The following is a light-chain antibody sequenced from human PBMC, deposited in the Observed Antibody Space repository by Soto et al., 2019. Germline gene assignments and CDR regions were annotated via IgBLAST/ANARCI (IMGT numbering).Light chain of an antibody. Sequence: EIVLTQSPATLSLSPGERATLSCRASQSVSSYLAWYQQKPGQAPRLLIYDASNWATGIPARFSGSGSGTDFTLTISSLESEDFAVYYCQQRSNWPPYTFGQGTKLEIK. CDR1: QSVSSY. J-gene: IGKJ2*01. CDR3: QQRSNWPPYT. V-gene: IGKV3-11*01. CDR2: DAS.